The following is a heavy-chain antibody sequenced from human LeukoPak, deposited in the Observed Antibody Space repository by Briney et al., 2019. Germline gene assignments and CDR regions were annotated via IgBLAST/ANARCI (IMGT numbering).Heavy chain of an antibody. CDR3: AKDRYSYRFDY. J-gene: IGHJ4*02. Sequence: GGSLRLSCAASGFTFSTYGMHWVRQAPGKGLEWVAVISYDGSNKYYADSVKGRFTISRDNSKNTLYLQMNSLRAEDTAVYYCAKDRYSYRFDYWGQGTLVTVSS. D-gene: IGHD5-18*01. V-gene: IGHV3-30*18. CDR2: ISYDGSNK. CDR1: GFTFSTYG.